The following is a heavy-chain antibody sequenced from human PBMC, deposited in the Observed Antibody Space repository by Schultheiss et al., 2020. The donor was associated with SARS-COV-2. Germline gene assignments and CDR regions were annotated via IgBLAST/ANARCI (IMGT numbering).Heavy chain of an antibody. Sequence: ASVKVSCKASGYTFTSYGISWVRQAPGQGLEWMGWISAYNGNTNYAQKLQGRVTMTTDTSTSTAYMELRSLRSDDTAVYYCARKPAQYYYYGMDVWGQGTTVTVSS. V-gene: IGHV1-18*01. CDR3: ARKPAQYYYYGMDV. CDR2: ISAYNGNT. D-gene: IGHD2-2*01. J-gene: IGHJ6*02. CDR1: GYTFTSYG.